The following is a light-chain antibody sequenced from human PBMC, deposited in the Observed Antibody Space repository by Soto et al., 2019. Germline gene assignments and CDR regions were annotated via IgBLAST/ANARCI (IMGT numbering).Light chain of an antibody. CDR3: HQYGSPPFT. J-gene: IGKJ3*01. CDR2: GAS. V-gene: IGKV3-20*01. Sequence: EIVLTQSPGTLSLSPGERATLSCRASQSVSNNYLAWYQQKPGQAPRLLIYGASNRATGLPDRFSGSGSWTYFTLTISILEQEDVAVYYCHQYGSPPFTFGPGTKVDIK. CDR1: QSVSNNY.